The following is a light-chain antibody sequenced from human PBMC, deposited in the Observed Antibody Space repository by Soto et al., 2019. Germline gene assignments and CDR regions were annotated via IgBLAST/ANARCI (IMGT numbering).Light chain of an antibody. V-gene: IGKV3-20*01. Sequence: EILLTQYPGTLSLSPGERATLSCRASQSVSKNYLAWYQQKPGQAPRLLIYGASNRATSIPDRLSGSGSGTEFTLTISRMEPEDFAVYYCQQYGSSGTFGHGTKVDIK. CDR2: GAS. CDR3: QQYGSSGT. CDR1: QSVSKNY. J-gene: IGKJ1*01.